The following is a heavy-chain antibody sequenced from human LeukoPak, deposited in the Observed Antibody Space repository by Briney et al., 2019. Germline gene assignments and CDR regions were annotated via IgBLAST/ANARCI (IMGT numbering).Heavy chain of an antibody. Sequence: GEPLKISCQGSGYSFTSYWIGWVRQMPGKGLEWMGIIYPGDLDTRYSPSFQAQVTIQADKSISTAYLQWCSLKASDTAMYCCARSRHYYGSGRYNWFDPWGQGTLVTVSS. CDR3: ARSRHYYGSGRYNWFDP. J-gene: IGHJ5*02. V-gene: IGHV5-51*01. D-gene: IGHD3-10*01. CDR1: GYSFTSYW. CDR2: IYPGDLDT.